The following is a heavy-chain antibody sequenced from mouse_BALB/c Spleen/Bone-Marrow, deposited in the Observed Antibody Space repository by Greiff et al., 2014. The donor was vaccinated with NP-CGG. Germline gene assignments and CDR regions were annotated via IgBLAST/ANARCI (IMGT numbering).Heavy chain of an antibody. CDR3: ASYRYGWYFDV. J-gene: IGHJ1*01. Sequence: EVKLQESGAELVKPGASVKLSCTASGLNIKDTYLHWVKQRPEQGLDWIGRIDPAIFTKYDPKFQGKATITADTPSNTAYLHLSSLTSEDTAVYYCASYRYGWYFDVWGAGTTVTVSS. CDR2: IDPAIFT. V-gene: IGHV14-3*02. CDR1: GLNIKDTY. D-gene: IGHD2-14*01.